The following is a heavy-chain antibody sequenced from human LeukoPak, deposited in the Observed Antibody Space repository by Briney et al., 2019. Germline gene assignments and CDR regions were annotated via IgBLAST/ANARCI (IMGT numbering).Heavy chain of an antibody. Sequence: SVKVSCKASGGTFSSYAISWVRQAPGQGLEWMGGIIPIFGTANYAQKFQGRVTITADKSTSTAYMELSSLRSEDTAVYYCARDNCGGDCYSWRNWFDPWGQGTLVTVSS. J-gene: IGHJ5*02. D-gene: IGHD2-21*02. CDR2: IIPIFGTA. CDR1: GGTFSSYA. V-gene: IGHV1-69*06. CDR3: ARDNCGGDCYSWRNWFDP.